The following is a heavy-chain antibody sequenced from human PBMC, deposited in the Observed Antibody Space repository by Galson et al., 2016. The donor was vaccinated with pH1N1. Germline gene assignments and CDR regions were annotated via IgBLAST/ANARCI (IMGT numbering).Heavy chain of an antibody. V-gene: IGHV3-11*06. Sequence: SLRLSCAASGFTFTDYNMSWIRQAPGKGLEWIAYISSSGSYINYADSVKGRFTVSRDHANRSLWLQLNSLTVEDTAVYFCARNGRYGHCGGGNCYPAEDFQYWGRGTLVSVSS. CDR3: ARNGRYGHCGGGNCYPAEDFQY. CDR1: GFTFTDYN. CDR2: ISSSGSYI. D-gene: IGHD2-15*01. J-gene: IGHJ1*01.